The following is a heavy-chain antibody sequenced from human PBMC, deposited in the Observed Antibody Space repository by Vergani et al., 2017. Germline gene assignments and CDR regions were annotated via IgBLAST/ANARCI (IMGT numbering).Heavy chain of an antibody. CDR2: IYYSGST. CDR3: ATWGYDFWSGYYDY. V-gene: IGHV4-39*01. J-gene: IGHJ4*02. CDR1: GGSISSSSYY. D-gene: IGHD3-3*01. Sequence: QLQLQESGPGLVKPSETLSLTCTVSGGSISSSSYYWGWIRQPPGKGLEWIGSIYYSGSTYYNPSLKSRVTIPVDTSKNQFSLKLSSVTAADTAVYYCATWGYDFWSGYYDYWGQGTLVTVSS.